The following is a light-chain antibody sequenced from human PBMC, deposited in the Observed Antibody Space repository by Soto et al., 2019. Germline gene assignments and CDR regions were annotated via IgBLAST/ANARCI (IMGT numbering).Light chain of an antibody. V-gene: IGKV3-15*01. CDR2: DAS. CDR3: QQYNSWPPIT. J-gene: IGKJ5*01. CDR1: QSVSSN. Sequence: EIVLTQSPATLSLSPGERATLSCRASQSVSSNLAWYQQKPGQAPSLLIYDASTRATGIPARFSGGGSGTDFTLTISSLQSEDFAVYYCQQYNSWPPITFGQGTRLEIK.